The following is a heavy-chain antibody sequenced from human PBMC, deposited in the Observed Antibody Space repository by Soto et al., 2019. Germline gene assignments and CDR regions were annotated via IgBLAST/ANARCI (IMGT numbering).Heavy chain of an antibody. CDR3: ATPGGRDFNAFDV. Sequence: RGSLKISCKGSGYTFTRNWIGWVRQMPGKGLEWMGIIFPIDSDTRYSPSSQGQVTISADNSISTAYLQWSSLKASDTAIYYCATPGGRDFNAFDVWGQGTMVTVSS. D-gene: IGHD2-21*02. J-gene: IGHJ3*01. V-gene: IGHV5-51*01. CDR2: IFPIDSDT. CDR1: GYTFTRNW.